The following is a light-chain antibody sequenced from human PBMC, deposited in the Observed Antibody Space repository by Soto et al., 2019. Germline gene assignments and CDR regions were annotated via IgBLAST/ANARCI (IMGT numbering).Light chain of an antibody. CDR1: SSDVCAYNY. Sequence: QSALXQPPSASGAPGQAGPISFTGNSSDVCAYNYVSWYQQLPGKAPKLIIYEVSKRPSGVPDRFSGSKSGNTASLTVSGLQAEDEADYYCTSYAGTYSFFYVFGTGTKVTVL. CDR3: TSYAGTYSFFYV. V-gene: IGLV2-8*01. CDR2: EVS. J-gene: IGLJ1*01.